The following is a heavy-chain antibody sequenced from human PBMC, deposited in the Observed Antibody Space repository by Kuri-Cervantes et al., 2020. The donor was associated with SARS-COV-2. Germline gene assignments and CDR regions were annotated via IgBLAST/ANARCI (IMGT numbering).Heavy chain of an antibody. Sequence: GGSLRLSCAASGFTFSSYEMNWVRQAPGKGLEWVSYISSSGSTIYYADSVKGRFTISRDNAKNSLYLQMNSLRAEDTAVYYCARNPYVDTAMEFDYWGQGTLVTVSS. D-gene: IGHD5-18*01. V-gene: IGHV3-48*03. CDR1: GFTFSSYE. CDR2: ISSSGSTI. J-gene: IGHJ4*02. CDR3: ARNPYVDTAMEFDY.